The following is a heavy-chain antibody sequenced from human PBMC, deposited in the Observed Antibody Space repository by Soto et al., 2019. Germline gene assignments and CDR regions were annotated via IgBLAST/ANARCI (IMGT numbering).Heavy chain of an antibody. D-gene: IGHD4-17*01. Sequence: GGSLRLSCAASGFTFSSYWMSWVRQAPGKGLEWVANIKQDGSEKYYVDSVKGRFTISRDNAKNSLYLQMNSLRAEDTAVYYCARVFHPYGDHEMGYFDYWGQGTLVTVSS. CDR1: GFTFSSYW. CDR2: IKQDGSEK. V-gene: IGHV3-7*01. J-gene: IGHJ4*02. CDR3: ARVFHPYGDHEMGYFDY.